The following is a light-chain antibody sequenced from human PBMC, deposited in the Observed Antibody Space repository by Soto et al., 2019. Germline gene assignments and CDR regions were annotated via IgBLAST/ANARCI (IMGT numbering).Light chain of an antibody. V-gene: IGKV3-20*01. J-gene: IGKJ1*01. Sequence: EIVLTQSPGTLSLSPGERATLSCRASQSVSSSFLAWHQQKPGQAPRLLIYGASSRATGIPDRFSGSGSGTDFTLTINRLEPEDFAVYYCQQYDSSPWTFGLGTKVEIK. CDR2: GAS. CDR3: QQYDSSPWT. CDR1: QSVSSSF.